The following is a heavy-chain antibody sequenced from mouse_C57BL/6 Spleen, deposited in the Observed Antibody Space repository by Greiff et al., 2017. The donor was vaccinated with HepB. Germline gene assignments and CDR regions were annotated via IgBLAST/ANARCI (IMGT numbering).Heavy chain of an antibody. J-gene: IGHJ4*01. Sequence: QVQLQQSGAELVKPGASVKMSCKASGYTFTSYWITWVKQRPGQGLEWIGDIYPGSGSTNYNEKFKSKATLTVDTSSSTAYMQLSSLTSEDSAVYYCATVVAPSYAMDYWGQGTSVTVSS. D-gene: IGHD1-1*01. CDR2: IYPGSGST. CDR1: GYTFTSYW. CDR3: ATVVAPSYAMDY. V-gene: IGHV1-55*01.